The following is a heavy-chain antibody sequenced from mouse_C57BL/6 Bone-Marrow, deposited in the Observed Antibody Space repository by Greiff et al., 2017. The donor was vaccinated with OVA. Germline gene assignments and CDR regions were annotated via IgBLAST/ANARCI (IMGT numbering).Heavy chain of an antibody. V-gene: IGHV3-6*01. CDR1: GYSITSGYY. CDR2: IRYDGRN. D-gene: IGHD1-1*01. CDR3: ARYYYGSSFHYFDY. J-gene: IGHJ2*01. Sequence: EVQLQQSGPGLVKPSQSLSLTCSVTGYSITSGYYWNWIRQGPGNKPEWMGYIRYDGRNNYNPSLKNRISITRNTSNNQLYLKLNSVTTEDTATYYCARYYYGSSFHYFDYWGQGTTLTVSS.